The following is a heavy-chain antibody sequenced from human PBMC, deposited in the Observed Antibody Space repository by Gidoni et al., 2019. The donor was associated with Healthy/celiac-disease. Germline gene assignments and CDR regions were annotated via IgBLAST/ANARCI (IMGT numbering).Heavy chain of an antibody. CDR2: IYYSGST. V-gene: IGHV4-39*01. CDR1: GGSISSSSYY. D-gene: IGHD5-18*01. J-gene: IGHJ4*02. Sequence: QLQLQESGPGLVKPSETLSLTCTVSGGSISSSSYYWGWIRQPPGKGLEWIGSIYYSGSTYYNPSLKSRVTISVDTSKNQFSLKLSSVTAADTAVYYCVAYSYGYIASRFDYWGQGTLVTVSS. CDR3: VAYSYGYIASRFDY.